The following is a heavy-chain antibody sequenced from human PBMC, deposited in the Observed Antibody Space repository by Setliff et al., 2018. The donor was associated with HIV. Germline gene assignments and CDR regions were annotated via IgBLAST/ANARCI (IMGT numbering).Heavy chain of an antibody. CDR3: ARAPKRVYYYGSGTYLHDAFDI. V-gene: IGHV1-18*01. Sequence: ASVKVSCKASGYIFISYGFSWVRQAPGQGLEWMGWISAYNGNTNYAQKLQGRVTMTTDTSTSTAYVELRNLRSDDTAVYYCARAPKRVYYYGSGTYLHDAFDIWGQGTMVTVSS. CDR2: ISAYNGNT. D-gene: IGHD3-10*01. J-gene: IGHJ3*02. CDR1: GYIFISYG.